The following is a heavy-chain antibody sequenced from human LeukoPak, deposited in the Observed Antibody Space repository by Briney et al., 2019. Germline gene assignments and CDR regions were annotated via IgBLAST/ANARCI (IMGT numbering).Heavy chain of an antibody. CDR3: ARDSSIVGAMGIDY. CDR1: GYTFTGYY. CDR2: INPNSGGT. J-gene: IGHJ4*02. Sequence: GASVKVSCTASGYTFTGYYMHWVRQAPGQGLEWMGWINPNSGGTNYAQKFQGRVTMTRDTSISTAYMELSRLRSDDTAVYYCARDSSIVGAMGIDYWGQGTLVTVSS. D-gene: IGHD1-26*01. V-gene: IGHV1-2*02.